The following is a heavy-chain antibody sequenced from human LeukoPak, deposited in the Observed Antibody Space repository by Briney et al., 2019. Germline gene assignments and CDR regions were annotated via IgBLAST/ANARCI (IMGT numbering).Heavy chain of an antibody. V-gene: IGHV3-74*01. J-gene: IGHJ3*02. CDR3: ARGGPTGALDI. CDR2: IKYDASST. CDR1: GFTFSSYW. Sequence: GGSLRLSCAASGFTFSSYWMSWVRQAPGKGLVWVSRIKYDASSTSYADSVKGRFTISRDNAKNSLYLQMNSLRAEDTAVYYCARGGPTGALDIWGQGTMVTVSS. D-gene: IGHD3/OR15-3a*01.